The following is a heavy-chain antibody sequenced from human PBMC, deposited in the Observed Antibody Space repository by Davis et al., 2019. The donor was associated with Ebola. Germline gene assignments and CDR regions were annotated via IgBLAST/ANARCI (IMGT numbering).Heavy chain of an antibody. J-gene: IGHJ6*02. V-gene: IGHV3-30*18. CDR1: GFIFTNAW. CDR2: ISYDGNNK. CDR3: AKDQWPHDYHNYGTDV. Sequence: PGGSLRLSCAASGFIFTNAWMHWVRQAPGRGLEWVAVISYDGNNKYYADSVQGRFTISRDNSKNTLYLQMNSLRVEDTAVYYCAKDQWPHDYHNYGTDVWGQGTTVTVSS. D-gene: IGHD4/OR15-4a*01.